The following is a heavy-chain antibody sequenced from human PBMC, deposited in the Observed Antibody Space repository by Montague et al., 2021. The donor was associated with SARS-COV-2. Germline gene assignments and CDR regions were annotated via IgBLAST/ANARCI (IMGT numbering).Heavy chain of an antibody. V-gene: IGHV4-4*07. CDR3: ARESGYSSGWRYYYAVDV. CDR1: GGSISNYY. J-gene: IGHJ6*02. Sequence: SETLSLACTVSGGSISNYYWTWIRQPAGKGLEWIGRLYTSGSTTYNPSLKSRVTMSVDTSKNQFSLNVTSVTAADTAIYYCARESGYSSGWRYYYAVDVWGQGTTVTVS. D-gene: IGHD6-19*01. CDR2: LYTSGST.